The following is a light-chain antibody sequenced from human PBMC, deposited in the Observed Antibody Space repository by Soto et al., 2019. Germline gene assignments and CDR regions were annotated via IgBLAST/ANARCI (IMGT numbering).Light chain of an antibody. CDR2: GAS. CDR1: QSVSSN. Sequence: EIVMTQSPATLSVSPGERATLSCRASQSVSSNLAWYQQKPGQAPRLLIYGASTRATGIPARFSGSGSGTEFTLTISSLQSEDFAAYYCQQSWTFGQGTKVDIK. V-gene: IGKV3-15*01. J-gene: IGKJ1*01. CDR3: QQSWT.